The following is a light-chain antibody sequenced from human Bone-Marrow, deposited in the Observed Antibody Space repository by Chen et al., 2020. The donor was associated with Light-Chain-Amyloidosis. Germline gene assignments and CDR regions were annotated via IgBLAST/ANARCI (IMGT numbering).Light chain of an antibody. V-gene: IGLV6-57*01. CDR1: SGSIATNY. Sequence: NFMLTQPHSLSESPGKTVIISCPRSSGSIATNYVQWYQQRPGSSPTTVIYEDDQRPSGVPDRFSGSIDRSSNSASLTISGLKTEDEADYYCQSYQGSSQGVFGGGTKLTVL. CDR3: QSYQGSSQGV. CDR2: EDD. J-gene: IGLJ3*02.